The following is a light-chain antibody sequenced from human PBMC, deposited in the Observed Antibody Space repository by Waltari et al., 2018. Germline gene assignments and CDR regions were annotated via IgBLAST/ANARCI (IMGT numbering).Light chain of an antibody. V-gene: IGLV1-40*01. Sequence: QSVLTQPPSVSGAPGQWVTISCTGSNYNIGAGYDVHWYQQLPGAAPKLLISGNNNRPSGVPDRFSGSRSDTAASLAITGLRAEDEADYYCQSYDSSLGAFWVFGGGTKVTVL. CDR3: QSYDSSLGAFWV. J-gene: IGLJ3*02. CDR1: NYNIGAGYD. CDR2: GNN.